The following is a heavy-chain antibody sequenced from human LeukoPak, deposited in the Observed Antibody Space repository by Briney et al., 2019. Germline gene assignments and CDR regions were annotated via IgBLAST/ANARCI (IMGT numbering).Heavy chain of an antibody. J-gene: IGHJ3*02. CDR3: ARKYYYDSSGCDAFDI. Sequence: SLALARPASGFTFRSYVMNWVGQAAARGRDWVSYISSSHRIKYYAECVKGRFTISRDNAKNSLYLQMNSLRAEDTAVYYRARKYYYDSSGCDAFDIWGQGTMVTVSS. V-gene: IGHV3-48*03. D-gene: IGHD3-22*01. CDR2: ISSSHRIK. CDR1: GFTFRSYV.